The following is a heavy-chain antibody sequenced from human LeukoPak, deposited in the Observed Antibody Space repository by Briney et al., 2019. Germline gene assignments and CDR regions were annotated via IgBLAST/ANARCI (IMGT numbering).Heavy chain of an antibody. V-gene: IGHV4-34*01. J-gene: IGHJ5*02. CDR2: INHSGST. Sequence: SETLSLTCAVYGGSFSGYYWSWIRQPPGKGLEWIGEINHSGSTNYNPSLKSRVTISVDTSKNQFSLKLSSVTAADTAVYYCXXXXXXXXXXXNPRPPPRGWFDPWGQGTLVTVSS. CDR1: GGSFSGYY. CDR3: XXXXXXXXXXXNPRPPPRGWFDP. D-gene: IGHD1-14*01.